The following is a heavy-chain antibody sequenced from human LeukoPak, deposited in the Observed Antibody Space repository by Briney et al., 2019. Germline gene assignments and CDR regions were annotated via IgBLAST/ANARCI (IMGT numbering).Heavy chain of an antibody. CDR1: GGSFSGYY. V-gene: IGHV4-34*01. D-gene: IGHD3-22*01. CDR2: INHSGST. CDR3: ARYYYDNSGSIYAFDI. J-gene: IGHJ3*02. Sequence: SETLSLTCAVYGGSFSGYYWSWIRQPPGKGLEWIGEINHSGSTNYNPSLKSRVTISVDTSKNQFSLKLSSVTSADTAVYYCARYYYDNSGSIYAFDIWGQGTMVTVSS.